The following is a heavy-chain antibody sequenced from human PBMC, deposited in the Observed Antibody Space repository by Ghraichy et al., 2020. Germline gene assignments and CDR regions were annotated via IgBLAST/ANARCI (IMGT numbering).Heavy chain of an antibody. V-gene: IGHV3-23*01. CDR1: GFTFSSYA. CDR3: AKDAAIVNYYGMDV. Sequence: GGSLRLSCAASGFTFSSYAMSWVRQAPGKGLEWVSAISGSGGSTYYADSVKGRFTISRDNSKNTLYLQMNSLRAEDTAVYYYAKDAAIVNYYGMDVWGQGTTVTVSS. CDR2: ISGSGGST. J-gene: IGHJ6*02. D-gene: IGHD2-2*02.